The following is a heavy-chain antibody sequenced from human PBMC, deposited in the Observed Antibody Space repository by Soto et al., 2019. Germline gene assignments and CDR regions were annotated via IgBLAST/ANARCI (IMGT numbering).Heavy chain of an antibody. CDR1: GGSVSSGSYY. CDR3: ARVYEDWYFDL. D-gene: IGHD2-8*01. J-gene: IGHJ2*01. Sequence: QVQLQESGPGLVKPSETLSLTCTVSGGSVSSGSYYWSWIRQPPGKGLEWIGYIYYSGSTNYNPSLKSRATIQVEASKHQFSLKLSSVTAADTAVYYCARVYEDWYFDLWGRGTLVTVSS. CDR2: IYYSGST. V-gene: IGHV4-61*01.